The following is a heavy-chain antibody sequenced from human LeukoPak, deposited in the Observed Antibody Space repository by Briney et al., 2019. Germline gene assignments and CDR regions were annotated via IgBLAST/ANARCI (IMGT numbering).Heavy chain of an antibody. CDR1: GGSFSGYY. V-gene: IGHV4-34*01. CDR3: ARGSTGKDIGNYYYYMDV. CDR2: INHSGST. J-gene: IGHJ6*03. Sequence: SETLSLTCAVYGGSFSGYYWNWIRQPPGKGLEWIGEINHSGSTNYNPSLKSRVTISVDTSKNQFSLKLSSVTAADTAVYYCARGSTGKDIGNYYYYMDVWGKGTTVTVSS. D-gene: IGHD5-12*01.